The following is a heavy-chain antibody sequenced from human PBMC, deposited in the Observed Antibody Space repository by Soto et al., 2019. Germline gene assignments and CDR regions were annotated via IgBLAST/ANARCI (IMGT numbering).Heavy chain of an antibody. CDR2: ISYHGSHN. V-gene: IGHV3-30*03. CDR1: GFTFSSYA. Sequence: QVQLVESGGGVIQPGKSLRLSCAASGFTFSSYAMHWVRQAPGKGLEWVAFISYHGSHNYYADSVKGRFTISRDNSKNTLYLQMNSLRPEDTAVYFCAIDRTTVFGVVTYYFDNWGQGTLVTVSS. D-gene: IGHD3-3*01. J-gene: IGHJ4*02. CDR3: AIDRTTVFGVVTYYFDN.